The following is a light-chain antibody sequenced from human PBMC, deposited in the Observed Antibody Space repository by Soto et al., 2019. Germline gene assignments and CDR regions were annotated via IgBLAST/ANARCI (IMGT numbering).Light chain of an antibody. CDR2: QDT. CDR1: KLGDRF. CDR3: QAWDSSTGVV. Sequence: SYELTQPPSVSVSPGQTASIPCSGDKLGDRFACWYQQKPGQSPVMVIYQDTRRPSGIPERFSGSTSGNTATLTISGTQAMDEADYYFQAWDSSTGVVFGGGTKLTVL. J-gene: IGLJ2*01. V-gene: IGLV3-1*01.